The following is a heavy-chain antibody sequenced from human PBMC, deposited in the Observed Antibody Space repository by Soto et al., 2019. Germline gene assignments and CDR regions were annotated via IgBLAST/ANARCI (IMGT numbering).Heavy chain of an antibody. D-gene: IGHD1-7*01. Sequence: SETLSLTCTVSGGSISSSSYYWGWIRQPPGKGLEWIGSIYYSGSTYYNPSLKSRVTISVDTSKNQFSLKLSSVTAADTAVYYCARRAGTTEDYYYMDVWGKGNTVTVSS. V-gene: IGHV4-39*01. CDR2: IYYSGST. CDR3: ARRAGTTEDYYYMDV. CDR1: GGSISSSSYY. J-gene: IGHJ6*03.